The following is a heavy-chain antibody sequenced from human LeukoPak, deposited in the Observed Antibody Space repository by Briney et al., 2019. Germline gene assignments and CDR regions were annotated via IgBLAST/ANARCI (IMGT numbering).Heavy chain of an antibody. CDR2: INHSGST. V-gene: IGHV4-34*01. J-gene: IGHJ6*02. Sequence: KASETLSLTCAVYGGSFSGYYWSWIRQPPGKGLEWIGEINHSGSTNYNPSLKSRVTISVDTSKNQFSLKLSSVTAADTAVYYCARLYSGRHYYYYGMDVWGQGTTVTVSS. D-gene: IGHD1-26*01. CDR3: ARLYSGRHYYYYGMDV. CDR1: GGSFSGYY.